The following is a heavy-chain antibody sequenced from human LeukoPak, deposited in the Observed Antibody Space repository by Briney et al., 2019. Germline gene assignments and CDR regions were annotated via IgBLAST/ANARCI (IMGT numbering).Heavy chain of an antibody. CDR3: ATDWTLRGVPTFFDP. CDR2: ESGSGHNT. Sequence: GGSLRLSCEASGFTITNHVMTWVPQAPGKGPEWVASESGSGHNTYYSESVRGRFAISRDNSKNTLFLQMNSLRVEDTAVYYCATDWTLRGVPTFFDPWGQGTVVSVS. J-gene: IGHJ5*02. D-gene: IGHD3-10*01. V-gene: IGHV3-23*01. CDR1: GFTITNHV.